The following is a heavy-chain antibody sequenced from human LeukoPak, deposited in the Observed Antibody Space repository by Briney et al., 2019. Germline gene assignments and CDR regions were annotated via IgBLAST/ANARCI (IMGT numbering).Heavy chain of an antibody. Sequence: PGGSLRLSCTASGFTFGDYAMSWFRQAPGKGLEWVGFIRSKAYGGTTEYAASVKGGFTISRDDSKSIAYLQMNSLKTEDTAVYYCSLDSSGYFDAFDIWGQGTMVTVSS. CDR1: GFTFGDYA. CDR2: IRSKAYGGTT. J-gene: IGHJ3*02. D-gene: IGHD3-22*01. V-gene: IGHV3-49*03. CDR3: SLDSSGYFDAFDI.